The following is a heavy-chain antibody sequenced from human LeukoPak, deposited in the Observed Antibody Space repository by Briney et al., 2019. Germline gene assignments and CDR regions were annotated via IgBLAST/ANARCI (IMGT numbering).Heavy chain of an antibody. CDR3: ARDLTSGYSYGLDY. Sequence: GGSLRLSCAASGFTFSSYAMHWVRQAPGKGLEWVAVISYDGSNKYYADSVKGRFTISRDNSKNTLYLQMNSLRAEDTAVYYCARDLTSGYSYGLDYWGQGTLVTVSS. V-gene: IGHV3-30*04. J-gene: IGHJ4*02. CDR2: ISYDGSNK. CDR1: GFTFSSYA. D-gene: IGHD5-18*01.